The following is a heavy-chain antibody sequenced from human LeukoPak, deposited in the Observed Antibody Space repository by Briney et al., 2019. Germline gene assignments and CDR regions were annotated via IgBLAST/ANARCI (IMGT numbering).Heavy chain of an antibody. CDR3: ARKSDYDSSGYYPVYY. Sequence: GGSLRLSCAASGFTFSDYYMSWIRQAPGKGLERVSYISSSGSTIYYADSVKGRFTISRDNAKNSLYLQMNSLRAEDTAVYYCARKSDYDSSGYYPVYYWGQGTLVAVSS. D-gene: IGHD3-22*01. V-gene: IGHV3-11*01. CDR1: GFTFSDYY. J-gene: IGHJ4*02. CDR2: ISSSGSTI.